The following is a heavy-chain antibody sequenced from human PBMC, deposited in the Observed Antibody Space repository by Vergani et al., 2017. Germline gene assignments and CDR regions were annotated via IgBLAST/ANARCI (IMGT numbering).Heavy chain of an antibody. CDR3: ARCASYYDFWSGYYTYYYYMDV. V-gene: IGHV2-70*01. CDR2: IDWNDNK. Sequence: QVTLRESGPALVKPTQTLTLTCTFSGFSILTSEMCVSWIRQPPGKALEWLALIDWNDNKYFNTSLKTRLTISKDASKNQVVLTMTNMDPVDTATYYCARCASYYDFWSGYYTYYYYMDVWGKGTTVTVSS. CDR1: GFSILTSEMC. D-gene: IGHD3-3*01. J-gene: IGHJ6*03.